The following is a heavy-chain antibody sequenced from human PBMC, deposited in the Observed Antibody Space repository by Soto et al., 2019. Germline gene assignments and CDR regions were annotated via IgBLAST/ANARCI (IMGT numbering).Heavy chain of an antibody. V-gene: IGHV3-30-3*01. J-gene: IGHJ4*02. D-gene: IGHD1-26*01. Sequence: GSLRLSCAASGFTFSSYAMHWVRQAPGKGLEWVAVITYDGSNKYYADSVKGRFTISKDNSKNTLYLQMNSLRAEDTAVYYCARDSSGRYPAYFDYWGRGTLVTVSS. CDR2: ITYDGSNK. CDR1: GFTFSSYA. CDR3: ARDSSGRYPAYFDY.